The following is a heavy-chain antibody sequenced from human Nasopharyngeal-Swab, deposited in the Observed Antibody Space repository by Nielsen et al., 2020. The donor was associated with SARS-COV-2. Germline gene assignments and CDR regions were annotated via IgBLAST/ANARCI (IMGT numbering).Heavy chain of an antibody. CDR3: VRDLPRSYSFDN. V-gene: IGHV3-64D*08. Sequence: GESLKTSCSVSGFFFSRFAMHWVRQAPGKGLEYVATINDYGNRINYADSVRGRFTISRDISKNTLYLQMSSLTTEDTAVYYCVRDLPRSYSFDNWGQGTMVTVSS. CDR2: INDYGNRI. CDR1: GFFFSRFA. J-gene: IGHJ3*02. D-gene: IGHD1-26*01.